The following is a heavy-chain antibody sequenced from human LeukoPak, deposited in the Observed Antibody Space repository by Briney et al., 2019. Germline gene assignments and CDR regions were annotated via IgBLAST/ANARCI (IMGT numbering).Heavy chain of an antibody. CDR1: GYTFTGYY. V-gene: IGHV1-69*04. J-gene: IGHJ4*02. Sequence: GASVKVSCKASGYTFTGYYMHWVRQAPGQGLEWMGRIIPILGIANYAQKFQGRVTITADKSTSTAYMELSSLRSEDTAVYYCARVGKVQLWTNFDYWGQGTLVTVSS. D-gene: IGHD5-18*01. CDR2: IIPILGIA. CDR3: ARVGKVQLWTNFDY.